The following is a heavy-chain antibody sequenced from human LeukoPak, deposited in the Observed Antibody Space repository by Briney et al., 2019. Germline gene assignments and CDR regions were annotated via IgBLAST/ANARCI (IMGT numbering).Heavy chain of an antibody. J-gene: IGHJ5*02. Sequence: ASVKVSCKASGYTFTSYYMHWVRQASGQGLEWRGIINPSGGSTSYAQKFQGRVTMTRDTSTSTVYMELSSLRSEDTAVYYCAREVGGSGSYYNLNWFDPWGQGTLVTVSS. CDR3: AREVGGSGSYYNLNWFDP. V-gene: IGHV1-46*01. D-gene: IGHD3-10*01. CDR2: INPSGGST. CDR1: GYTFTSYY.